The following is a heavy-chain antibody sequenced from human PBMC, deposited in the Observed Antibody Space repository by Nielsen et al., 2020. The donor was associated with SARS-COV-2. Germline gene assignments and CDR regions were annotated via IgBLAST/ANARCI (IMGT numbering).Heavy chain of an antibody. J-gene: IGHJ5*01. CDR1: GFTFSSYA. CDR3: VRSACSGNGCYLRYDWFDS. Sequence: GGSLRLSCAASGFTFSSYAMSWVRQAPGKGLEWVSSINKDSSYIYYAVSVRGRFTISRDNAKNSLYLQMDSLTADDTAVYYCVRSACSGNGCYLRYDWFDSWGQGTLVTVSS. D-gene: IGHD2-15*01. CDR2: INKDSSYI. V-gene: IGHV3-21*04.